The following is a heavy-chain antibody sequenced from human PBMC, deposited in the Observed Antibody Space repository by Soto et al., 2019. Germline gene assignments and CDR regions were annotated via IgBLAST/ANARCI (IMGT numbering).Heavy chain of an antibody. CDR2: MNPNSGNT. V-gene: IGHV1-8*02. CDR3: ARKRALRFLEWLTPRNWFDP. D-gene: IGHD3-3*01. Sequence: ASVKVSCKASGYTFTSCDINWVRQATGQGLEWMGWMNPNSGNTGYAQKFQGRVTMTRNTSISTAYMELSSLRSEDTAVYYCARKRALRFLEWLTPRNWFDPWGQGTLVTVSS. CDR1: GYTFTSCD. J-gene: IGHJ5*02.